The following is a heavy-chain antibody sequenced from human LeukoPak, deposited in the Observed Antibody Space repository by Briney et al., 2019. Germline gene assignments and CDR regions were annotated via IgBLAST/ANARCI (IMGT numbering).Heavy chain of an antibody. V-gene: IGHV3-21*01. CDR2: ISSSSSYI. CDR1: GFTFSSYS. Sequence: PGGSLRLSCAASGFTFSSYSMNWVRQAPGKGLEWVSSISSSSSYIYYADSVKGRFTISRDNAKNSLYLQMNSLRAEDTAVYYCARGITTLEYCSSTSCYTVWGQGTLVTVSS. CDR3: ARGITTLEYCSSTSCYTV. D-gene: IGHD2-2*02. J-gene: IGHJ4*02.